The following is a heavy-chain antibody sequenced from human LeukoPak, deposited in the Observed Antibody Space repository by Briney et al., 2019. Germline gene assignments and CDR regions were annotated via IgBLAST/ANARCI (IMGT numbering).Heavy chain of an antibody. V-gene: IGHV4-39*01. D-gene: IGHD3-3*01. CDR1: GGSLSSSSYY. Sequence: SETLSLTCTVSGGSLSSSSYYWGWIRQPPGKGLEWIGSIYYSGSTYYNPSLKSRVTISVDTSKNQFSLKLSSVTAADTAVYYCARLPYYDFWSGLLGGYFDYWGQGTLVTVSS. CDR2: IYYSGST. CDR3: ARLPYYDFWSGLLGGYFDY. J-gene: IGHJ4*02.